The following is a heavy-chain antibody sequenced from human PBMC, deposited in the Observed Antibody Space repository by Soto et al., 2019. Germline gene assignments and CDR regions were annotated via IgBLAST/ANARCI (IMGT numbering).Heavy chain of an antibody. CDR1: GFTFNNYW. V-gene: IGHV3-74*02. Sequence: EVQLVESGGGLVQPGGSLRLSCTASGFTFNNYWMHWVRQVPGKGLMWVSRINTDGRDINYADSVKGRFTISRDNAMNTLYLYMNSLRDDDTAVYYWGRGGATGAYGSDHWGQGTLVTVSS. CDR3: GRGGATGAYGSDH. CDR2: INTDGRDI. J-gene: IGHJ4*02. D-gene: IGHD1-26*01.